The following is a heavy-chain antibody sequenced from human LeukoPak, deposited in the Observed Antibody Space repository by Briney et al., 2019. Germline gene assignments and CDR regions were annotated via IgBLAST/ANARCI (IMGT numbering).Heavy chain of an antibody. J-gene: IGHJ4*02. Sequence: GGSLRLSCAASGFTFSNAWMNWVRQSPGKGQEWAGSIKSKTDGGTIDYGAPVKGRFTISRDDSKNTLFLQMNSLKAEDTAMYHCTTGVRDSSGYYNFDYWGQGTLVTVSS. CDR2: IKSKTDGGTI. CDR3: TTGVRDSSGYYNFDY. D-gene: IGHD3-22*01. CDR1: GFTFSNAW. V-gene: IGHV3-15*01.